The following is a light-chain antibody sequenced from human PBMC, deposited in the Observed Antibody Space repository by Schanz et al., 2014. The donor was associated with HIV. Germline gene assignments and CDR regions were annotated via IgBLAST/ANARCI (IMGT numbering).Light chain of an antibody. V-gene: IGLV1-44*01. CDR2: KND. Sequence: QSVLTQPPSESGTPGQRVTISCSGSSSNIGSNTVNWYQHLPGTAPRLLIRKNDVRPSGVPDRFSGSKSGTSASLAISGLQSEDEADYYCAVWDDSLNGHWVFGGGTKLTVL. CDR3: AVWDDSLNGHWV. CDR1: SSNIGSNT. J-gene: IGLJ3*02.